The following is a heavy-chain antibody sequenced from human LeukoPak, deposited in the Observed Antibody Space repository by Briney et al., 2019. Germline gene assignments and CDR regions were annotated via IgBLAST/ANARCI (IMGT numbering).Heavy chain of an antibody. Sequence: ASVKVACKASGGTFSNFAISWVRQAPGQGLEWMGGIIPLFGTANYGQKSQGRVTITADKSTSTAYMELSSLRAEDTAVYYCASSGLGGSGNYHRTWYNWFDPCGQGTLITVSS. CDR3: ASSGLGGSGNYHRTWYNWFDP. J-gene: IGHJ5*02. CDR2: IIPLFGTA. D-gene: IGHD3-10*01. CDR1: GGTFSNFA. V-gene: IGHV1-69*06.